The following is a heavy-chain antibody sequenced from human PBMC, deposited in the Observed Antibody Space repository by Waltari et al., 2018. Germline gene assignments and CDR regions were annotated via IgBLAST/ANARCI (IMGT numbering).Heavy chain of an antibody. V-gene: IGHV3-7*01. CDR3: ARAATCGGDCYKGY. D-gene: IGHD2-21*01. CDR1: GFTFSSYW. CDR2: IKQDGSEK. Sequence: EVQLVESGGGVVQPGASLRLSCAVSGFTFSSYWLSWVRQPPGKGLEWVANIKQDGSEKYYVDSVKGRFTISRDNAKNSLYLQMNSLRAEDTAVYYCARAATCGGDCYKGYWGQGTLVTVSS. J-gene: IGHJ4*02.